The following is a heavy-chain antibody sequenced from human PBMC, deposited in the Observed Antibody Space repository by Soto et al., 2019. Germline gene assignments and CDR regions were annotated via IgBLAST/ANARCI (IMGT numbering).Heavy chain of an antibody. CDR2: ISDAAGSA. D-gene: IGHD4-17*01. CDR1: GFTFSSYA. Sequence: LSLSCVSSGFTFSSYAMSWVRQVPGKGLEWVSTISDAAGSAYYVDSVKGRFTISRDNSKKTLYLQMNSLRAEDSAVYNCARPYGGKIGDAPDLWGPGTMVTVSS. J-gene: IGHJ3*01. CDR3: ARPYGGKIGDAPDL. V-gene: IGHV3-23*01.